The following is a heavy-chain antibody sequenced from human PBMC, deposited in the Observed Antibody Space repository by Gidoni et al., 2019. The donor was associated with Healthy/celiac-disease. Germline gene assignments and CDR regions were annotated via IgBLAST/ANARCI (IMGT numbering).Heavy chain of an antibody. V-gene: IGHV1-18*01. J-gene: IGHJ3*02. D-gene: IGHD3-22*01. CDR2: ISAYNGNT. Sequence: QVQLVQSGAEVQKLGASVKVSCKASRYTFTSYGISWVRQAPGEGPEWMGWISAYNGNTNYAQKLQGRVTMTTDTSTSTTYMELRSLRSDDTAVYYGARRITMNAFDIWGQGTMVTVSS. CDR1: RYTFTSYG. CDR3: ARRITMNAFDI.